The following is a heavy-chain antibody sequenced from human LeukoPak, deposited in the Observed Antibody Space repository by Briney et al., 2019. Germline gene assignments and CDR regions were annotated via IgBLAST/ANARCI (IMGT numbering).Heavy chain of an antibody. CDR3: AKGRGSRAYTCFDS. V-gene: IGHV3-23*01. CDR1: GFTFRSYA. J-gene: IGHJ5*01. D-gene: IGHD2-21*01. Sequence: GGSLRLSCAASGFTFRSYAMRWIRQAPGKGLEWVSSISGSGGSSYYADSVKGRFSISRDNSNNTVYLQMNSLGVDDAAVYFCAKGRGSRAYTCFDSWGQGTLITVSS. CDR2: ISGSGGSS.